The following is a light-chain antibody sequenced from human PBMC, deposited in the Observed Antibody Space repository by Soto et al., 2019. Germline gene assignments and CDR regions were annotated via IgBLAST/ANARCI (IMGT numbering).Light chain of an antibody. CDR2: DVS. CDR1: SSDVGGYNY. J-gene: IGLJ3*02. V-gene: IGLV2-11*01. CDR3: CSYAGSYTGV. Sequence: QSALTQPRSVSGSPGQSVTISCTGTSSDVGGYNYVSWYQQHPGKAPKLMIYDVSKRPSGVPDRSSGSKSGNTASLTISGLQAEDEADYYCCSYAGSYTGVFGGGTKLTVL.